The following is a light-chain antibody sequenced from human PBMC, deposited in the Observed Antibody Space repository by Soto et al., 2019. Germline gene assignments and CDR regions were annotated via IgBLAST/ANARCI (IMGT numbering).Light chain of an antibody. Sequence: QSALTQPPSASGSPGQSVAISCTGTTSDIGGYDYVSWYQQHPGKAPKLMIYEVNKRPSGVPDRFSGSKSGNTASLTVSGLQAEDEADYYCSSPGGNSPYVFVTGTKVTVL. CDR2: EVN. CDR3: SSPGGNSPYV. V-gene: IGLV2-8*01. J-gene: IGLJ1*01. CDR1: TSDIGGYDY.